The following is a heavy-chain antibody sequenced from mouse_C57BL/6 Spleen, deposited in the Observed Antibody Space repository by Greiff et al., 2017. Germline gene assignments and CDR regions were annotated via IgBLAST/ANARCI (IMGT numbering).Heavy chain of an antibody. V-gene: IGHV1-64*01. CDR1: GYTFPSYW. CDR3: SRGLRLSD. J-gene: IGHJ2*01. D-gene: IGHD3-2*02. CDR2: IHPNSSRT. Sequence: QVQLQQPGAELVKPGASVKLSCKASGYTFPSYWMHWVKQRPGKGLAWIGMIHPNSSRTNYNEKFKSKTTLTVNQSSSTAYMQLSSLTSEDSAFYNGSRGLRLSDWGQGTTLTVSS.